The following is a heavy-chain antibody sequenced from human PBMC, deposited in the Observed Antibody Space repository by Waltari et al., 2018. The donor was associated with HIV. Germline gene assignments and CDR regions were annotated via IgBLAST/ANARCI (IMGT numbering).Heavy chain of an antibody. J-gene: IGHJ6*02. CDR3: ARVTTVTGDSYFYYGIDV. D-gene: IGHD4-17*01. CDR1: GYTFTGYH. Sequence: VQLIQSGPAVGAPGPSVRVSCKAPGYTFTGYHLHCVRQAPGQGLVWMGRINPNTGGTNYAQKFQARVTMTRDISIGTAYMELTSLRPNDTAGYYCARVTTVTGDSYFYYGIDVWGQGTTVVVSS. CDR2: INPNTGGT. V-gene: IGHV1-2*02.